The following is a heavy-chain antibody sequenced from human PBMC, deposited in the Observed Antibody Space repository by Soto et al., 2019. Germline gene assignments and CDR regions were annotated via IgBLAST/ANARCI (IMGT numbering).Heavy chain of an antibody. Sequence: ELQLLDSGGGLVQPGGSLRLACAASGFTFSSSAMNFVRRTPEKGLEWGSAIIGTGVDKYYANSVRGRFTISRDNSKNTLYLQLNSLRIEDTAVYYCAKGFLGSCRGGLCYPFDCWGQGTQVTVYS. CDR3: AKGFLGSCRGGLCYPFDC. CDR2: IIGTGVDK. CDR1: GFTFSSSA. J-gene: IGHJ4*02. V-gene: IGHV3-23*01. D-gene: IGHD2-8*02.